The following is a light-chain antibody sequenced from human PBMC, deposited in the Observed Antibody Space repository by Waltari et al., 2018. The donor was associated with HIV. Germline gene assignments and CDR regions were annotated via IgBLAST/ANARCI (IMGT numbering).Light chain of an antibody. V-gene: IGLV2-14*03. CDR1: PSDIGYYDY. CDR3: SSYTRRGTVV. CDR2: EVT. Sequence: QSDLTQPASVSGSPGQSIVLPCTGSPSDIGYYDYVSWYQQYPGQAPKALIYEVTSRPSGTSSLFSGSKSATTAFLAISKLQTDDEADYFCSSYTRRGTVVFGGGTRLTVL. J-gene: IGLJ2*01.